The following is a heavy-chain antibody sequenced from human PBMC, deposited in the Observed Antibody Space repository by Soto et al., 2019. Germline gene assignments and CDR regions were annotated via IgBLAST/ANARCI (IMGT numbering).Heavy chain of an antibody. D-gene: IGHD3-22*01. Sequence: GGSLRLSCAASGFTFDDYAMHWVRQAPGKGLEWVSLISGDGGSTYYADSVKGRFTISRDNSNNSLYLQMNSLRTEDTALYYCAKDSRDYYDSSGYYFDYWGQGTLVPVSS. CDR3: AKDSRDYYDSSGYYFDY. CDR1: GFTFDDYA. J-gene: IGHJ4*02. V-gene: IGHV3-43*02. CDR2: ISGDGGST.